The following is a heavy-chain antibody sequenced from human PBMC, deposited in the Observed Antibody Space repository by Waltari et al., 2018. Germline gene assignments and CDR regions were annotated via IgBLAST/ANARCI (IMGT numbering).Heavy chain of an antibody. CDR2: LSHSGTA. CDR1: GDSLNRANYY. J-gene: IGHJ4*02. Sequence: QVHLQESGPGLVKPSQPLSLNCTVSGDSLNRANYYWSWIRQLPEKGLEWIGYLSHSGTAYYNPSLKDLVTMSIDPSKNQFSLRLSSVTAADTAVYFCARGHDYYFDYWGQGILVAVSS. CDR3: ARGHDYYFDY. D-gene: IGHD4-17*01. V-gene: IGHV4-31*01.